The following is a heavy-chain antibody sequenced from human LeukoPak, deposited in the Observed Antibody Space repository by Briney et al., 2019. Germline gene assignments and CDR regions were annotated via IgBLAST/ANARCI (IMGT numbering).Heavy chain of an antibody. V-gene: IGHV4-34*01. CDR2: IIRRGGS. CDR3: ARGIRPGYYFDY. D-gene: IGHD3-16*01. CDR1: GGSFSDYY. J-gene: IGHJ4*02. Sequence: SEPLTLTCAVYGGSFSDYYWRWLRQAPGKGLEWIGEIIRRGGSNYTPYLKIRASMSIDTSTNQLHLKRRSATAADTAVYFCARGIRPGYYFDYWGQGTLVTVSS.